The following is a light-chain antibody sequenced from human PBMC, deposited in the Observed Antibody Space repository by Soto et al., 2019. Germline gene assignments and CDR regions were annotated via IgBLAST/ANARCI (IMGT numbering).Light chain of an antibody. CDR3: CSYAGTSYV. J-gene: IGLJ1*01. CDR1: SSDVGTYDA. Sequence: QSVLTQSASVSGSPGQSITISCTGTSSDVGTYDAVSWYQHHPGKVPRLMIYEVDKRPSGVSYRFSGSKSGNTASLTISWLQAEDEADYYCCSYAGTSYVFGSGTKVTVL. CDR2: EVD. V-gene: IGLV2-23*02.